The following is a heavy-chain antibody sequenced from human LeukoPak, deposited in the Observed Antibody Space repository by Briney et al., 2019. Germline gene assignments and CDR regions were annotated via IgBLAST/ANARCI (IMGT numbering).Heavy chain of an antibody. Sequence: GAAVKVSCKASGYTFSNHGVLWVRQAPGQGLEWMGWINTFNGNTKYGQKFQGRVTMTTDTSTSTAYMELRNLRSDDTAVFYCARSHSGSLRAPFDFWGQGTLVTVSS. CDR1: GYTFSNHG. CDR2: INTFNGNT. V-gene: IGHV1-18*01. CDR3: ARSHSGSLRAPFDF. D-gene: IGHD3-22*01. J-gene: IGHJ4*02.